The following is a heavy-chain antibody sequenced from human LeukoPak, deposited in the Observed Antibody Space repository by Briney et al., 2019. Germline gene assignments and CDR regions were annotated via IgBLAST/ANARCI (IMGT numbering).Heavy chain of an antibody. J-gene: IGHJ4*02. Sequence: GGSLRLSCAASGFTFSSYAMSWVRQAPGKGLEWVSAISGSGGSTYYADSVKGRFTISRDNSKNTLYLQMNSLRAEDTAVFYCTGYNCSSTRCYTGGFDYWGQGTLVTVSS. CDR3: TGYNCSSTRCYTGGFDY. CDR1: GFTFSSYA. CDR2: ISGSGGST. V-gene: IGHV3-23*01. D-gene: IGHD2-2*02.